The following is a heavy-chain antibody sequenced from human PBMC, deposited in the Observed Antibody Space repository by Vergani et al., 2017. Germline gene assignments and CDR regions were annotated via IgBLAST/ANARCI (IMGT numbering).Heavy chain of an antibody. D-gene: IGHD6-13*01. CDR3: ARGAISSPDGLDI. V-gene: IGHV1-18*01. J-gene: IGHJ3*02. CDR2: VNADSGNT. Sequence: QVHLVQSGAEVKKPGASVTVSCKASVYPLTGSEVSWVRRAPGQGLEWMGWVNADSGNTNYAQKFQYRVTMTTDTSANTAYMVLTSLTSDDTAVYYCARGAISSPDGLDIWGQGTMVIVS. CDR1: VYPLTGSE.